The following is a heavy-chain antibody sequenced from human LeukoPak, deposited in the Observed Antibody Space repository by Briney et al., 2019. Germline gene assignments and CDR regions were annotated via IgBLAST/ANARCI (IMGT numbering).Heavy chain of an antibody. CDR2: ISGSSGST. V-gene: IGHV3-23*01. Sequence: GGSLRLSCAASGFTFSSYAMSWVRQAPGKGLEWVSDISGSSGSTYYADSVKGRFTISRDNSKNTLFLQMNSLRAEDTAVYYCAKHIVVVPAAGDSFDYWGQGTLVTVSS. J-gene: IGHJ4*02. CDR3: AKHIVVVPAAGDSFDY. CDR1: GFTFSSYA. D-gene: IGHD2-2*01.